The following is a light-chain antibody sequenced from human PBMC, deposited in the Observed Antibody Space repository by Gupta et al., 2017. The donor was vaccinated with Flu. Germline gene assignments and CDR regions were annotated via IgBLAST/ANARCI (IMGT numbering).Light chain of an antibody. CDR3: QRAYTAPPT. Sequence: DIQLTQSPSSLSASVGASVSITCRMSQDIGTSLNWFRQGPGRLPDLLLSSAFNLQSGVPSRFSGSGSGTDFSLTISSLQSEDVATSYGQRAYTAPPTFGQGTKVKIK. CDR1: QDIGTS. V-gene: IGKV1-37*01. CDR2: SAF. J-gene: IGKJ1*01.